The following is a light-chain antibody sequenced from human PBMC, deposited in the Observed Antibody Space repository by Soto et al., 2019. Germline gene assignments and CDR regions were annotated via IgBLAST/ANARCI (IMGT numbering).Light chain of an antibody. CDR1: QTVGSNY. V-gene: IGKV3-20*01. CDR2: AAS. Sequence: EIVLTQSPGTLSLSPGESATLSCRASQTVGSNYLAWYQQRPGQAPRLLIYAASSRATGIPDRISASGSGTHFTLTISRLEPEDFAVYYCQQYLTSAQTFGQGTKVELK. CDR3: QQYLTSAQT. J-gene: IGKJ1*01.